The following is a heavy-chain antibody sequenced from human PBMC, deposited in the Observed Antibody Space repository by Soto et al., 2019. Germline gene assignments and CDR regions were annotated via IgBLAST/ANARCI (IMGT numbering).Heavy chain of an antibody. J-gene: IGHJ3*02. Sequence: SVKVSCKASGGTFSSYAISWLRQSPGQGLGWMGGIIPIFGTANYAQKFQGRVTITADESTSTAYMELSSLRSEDTAMYYCARDCSSTSCLGAFDIWGQGTMVTVSS. D-gene: IGHD2-2*01. CDR1: GGTFSSYA. CDR3: ARDCSSTSCLGAFDI. V-gene: IGHV1-69*13. CDR2: IIPIFGTA.